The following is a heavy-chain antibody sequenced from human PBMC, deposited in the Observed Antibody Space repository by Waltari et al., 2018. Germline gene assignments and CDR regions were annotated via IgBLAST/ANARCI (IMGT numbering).Heavy chain of an antibody. J-gene: IGHJ6*03. Sequence: EVQLVESGGGLVQPGGSLRLSCAASGFTFSSYWMSWVRQAPGKGLEWVANIKQDGSEKYIVDSVKGRFTISRDNAKNSLYLQMNSLRAEDTAVYYCASRGGVGYYYYYYYMDVWGKGTTVTVSS. CDR2: IKQDGSEK. V-gene: IGHV3-7*01. D-gene: IGHD3-3*01. CDR3: ASRGGVGYYYYYYYMDV. CDR1: GFTFSSYW.